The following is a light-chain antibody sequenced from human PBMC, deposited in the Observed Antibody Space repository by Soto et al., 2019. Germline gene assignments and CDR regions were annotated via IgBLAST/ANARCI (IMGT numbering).Light chain of an antibody. J-gene: IGLJ3*02. V-gene: IGLV2-14*01. CDR3: SSYASGDTVV. CDR1: SSDIGGYNY. Sequence: QSALTQPASVSGSPGQSITISCTGTSSDIGGYNYVSWYQQYPGKAPKLLICDVSGRPSGLSDRFSGSKSGNTASLTISGLLAEDEADYYCSSYASGDTVVFGGGTKLTVL. CDR2: DVS.